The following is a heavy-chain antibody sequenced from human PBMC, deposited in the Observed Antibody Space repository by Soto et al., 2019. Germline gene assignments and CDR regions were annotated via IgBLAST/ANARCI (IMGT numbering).Heavy chain of an antibody. CDR3: ARGRYGDY. V-gene: IGHV1-18*01. CDR2: ISAHNGNT. CDR1: GYTFTSYG. Sequence: QVHLVQSGAEVKKPGASVKVSCKGSGYTFTSYGITWVRQAPGQGLEWMGWISAHNGNTDYAQKPQGRVTVTRDPSTSTAYRELRSLRSDDTAVYYCARGRYGDYWGQGALVTVSS. J-gene: IGHJ4*02. D-gene: IGHD1-1*01.